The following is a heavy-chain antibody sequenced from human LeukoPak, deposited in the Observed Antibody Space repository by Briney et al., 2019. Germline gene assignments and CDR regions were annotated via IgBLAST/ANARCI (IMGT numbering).Heavy chain of an antibody. V-gene: IGHV3-21*01. J-gene: IGHJ4*02. CDR2: ISSSSSYI. D-gene: IGHD3-3*01. CDR1: GFTFSSHS. Sequence: PGGSLRLSCAASGFTFSSHSMNWVRQAPGKGLEGVSYISSSSSYIYYADSVKGRFAISRDNAKNSLYLQMNSLRAEDSAIYYCARDPRLEISGMVIDMLDYWGRGTLVTVSS. CDR3: ARDPRLEISGMVIDMLDY.